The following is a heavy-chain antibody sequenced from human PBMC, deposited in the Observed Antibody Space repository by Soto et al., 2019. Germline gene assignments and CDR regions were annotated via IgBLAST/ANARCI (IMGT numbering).Heavy chain of an antibody. CDR3: AKDYGSKGAYPYSNTHIDL. J-gene: IGHJ4*02. CDR2: ISHDGAFK. CDR1: GFTLSSYG. D-gene: IGHD6-13*01. V-gene: IGHV3-30*18. Sequence: QRHLVESGGGVVQPGRSLRLSCAASGFTLSSYGMHWIRQAPGKGLEWVAGISHDGAFKDYADSVKGRFNISRDNSENTLFLEMKSLGPSDTTGYYCAKDYGSKGAYPYSNTHIDLWGQGTRVTVSS.